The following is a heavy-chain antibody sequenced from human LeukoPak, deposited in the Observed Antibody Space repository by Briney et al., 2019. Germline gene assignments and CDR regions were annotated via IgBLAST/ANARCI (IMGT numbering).Heavy chain of an antibody. CDR2: ISSSSSTI. V-gene: IGHV3-48*01. Sequence: GGSLRLSCAASGFTLSSYSMNWVRQAPGKGLEWVSYISSSSSTIYYADSVKGRFTISRDNAKNSLYLQMNSLRAEDTAVYYCARDGTAWYSSGWYYYYYGMDVWGQGTTVTVSS. J-gene: IGHJ6*02. CDR1: GFTLSSYS. D-gene: IGHD6-19*01. CDR3: ARDGTAWYSSGWYYYYYGMDV.